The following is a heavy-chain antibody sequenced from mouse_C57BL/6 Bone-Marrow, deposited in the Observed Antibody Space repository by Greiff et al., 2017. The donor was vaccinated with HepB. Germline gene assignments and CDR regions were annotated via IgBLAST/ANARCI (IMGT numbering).Heavy chain of an antibody. D-gene: IGHD1-1*01. CDR1: GFTFSSYA. J-gene: IGHJ1*03. CDR3: ARDRGLLITTVVATDWYFDV. Sequence: EVQVVESGGGLVKPGGSLKLSCAASGFTFSSYAISWVRQTPEKRLEWVATISDGGSYTYYPDNVKGRFTISRDNAKNNLYLQMSHLKSEDTAMYYCARDRGLLITTVVATDWYFDVWGTGTTVTVSS. CDR2: ISDGGSYT. V-gene: IGHV5-4*01.